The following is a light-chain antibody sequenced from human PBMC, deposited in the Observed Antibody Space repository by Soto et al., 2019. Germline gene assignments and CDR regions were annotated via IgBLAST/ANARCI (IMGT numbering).Light chain of an antibody. CDR2: GAS. CDR1: QSVSSSY. CDR3: QQYGISPT. J-gene: IGKJ1*01. V-gene: IGKV3-20*01. Sequence: LTQSPGTLSLSPGERATLTCGASQSVSSSYLGWYQQKPGQAPRLLIYGASSRATGIPDRFSGSGSGTDFTLTISRLEPEDFAVYYCQQYGISPTFGQGTKVDIK.